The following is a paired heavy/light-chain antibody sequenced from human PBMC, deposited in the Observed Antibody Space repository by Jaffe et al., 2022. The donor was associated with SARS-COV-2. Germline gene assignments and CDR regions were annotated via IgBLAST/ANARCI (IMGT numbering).Heavy chain of an antibody. D-gene: IGHD5-12*01. CDR3: AHRHSGNGWNEAIFDS. Sequence: QITLKESGPARVRPTQTLTLTCTFSGFSLTTSGVGVGWIRQPPGKAPEWLVVIYWDNDKRYSPSLKARLSIAMDTSKDQVTLIMTDMDPVDTGTYYCAHRHSGNGWNEAIFDSWGQGTQVTVSS. J-gene: IGHJ4*02. CDR2: IYWDNDK. V-gene: IGHV2-5*02. CDR1: GFSLTTSGVG.
Light chain of an antibody. CDR3: QQYYVYGT. Sequence: DIQMTQSPSALSASVGDTVSITCRASQSISTYLAWYQQKPGTAPKLLIYKASTLQTGVPSRFGGSGSGTDFTLTISGLQHDDFATYYCQQYYVYGTFGQGTRLEIE. CDR2: KAS. CDR1: QSISTY. J-gene: IGKJ2*01. V-gene: IGKV1-5*03.